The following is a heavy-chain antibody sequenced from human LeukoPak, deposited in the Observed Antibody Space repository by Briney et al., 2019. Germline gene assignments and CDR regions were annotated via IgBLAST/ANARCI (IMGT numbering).Heavy chain of an antibody. CDR3: ARDTGIAAAGTYNWFDP. J-gene: IGHJ5*02. CDR1: GFTFSSYS. Sequence: GGSLRLSCAASGFTFSSYSMNWVRQAPGKGLEWVSFISRSSSYIYYADSGEGRFTISRDNVKNSLYLQMNSLRAEDTAVYYCARDTGIAAAGTYNWFDPWGQGTLVTVSS. V-gene: IGHV3-21*01. CDR2: ISRSSSYI. D-gene: IGHD6-13*01.